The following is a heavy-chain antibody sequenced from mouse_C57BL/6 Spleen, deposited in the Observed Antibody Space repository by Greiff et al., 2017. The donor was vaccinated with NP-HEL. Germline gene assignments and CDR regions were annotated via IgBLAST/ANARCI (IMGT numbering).Heavy chain of an antibody. CDR1: GYTFTSYW. CDR2: IDTNSGGT. CDR3: ARGGNYGLAWFAY. J-gene: IGHJ3*01. D-gene: IGHD2-1*01. Sequence: QVQLQQPGAELVKPGASVKLSCKASGYTFTSYWMHWVKQRPGRGLEWIGRIDTNSGGTKYNEKFKSKGTLTVDKTSSTAYMQLSSLASEDSAVYYCARGGNYGLAWFAYWGQGTLVTVSS. V-gene: IGHV1-72*01.